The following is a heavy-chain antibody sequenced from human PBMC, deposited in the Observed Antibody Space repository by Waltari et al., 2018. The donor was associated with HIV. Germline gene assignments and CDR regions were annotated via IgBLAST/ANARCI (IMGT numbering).Heavy chain of an antibody. CDR3: ARGPIASRPSYFDY. D-gene: IGHD6-6*01. Sequence: EIHLVESGGGLIQPGGSLRLSCAASGPPASTNPMSLVRLAPGKGLEWVSVSYSGSNKYYADSVKGRFTISRDNSNNTLYLQMNSLRAEDTAVYYCARGPIASRPSYFDYWGQGTLVTVSS. V-gene: IGHV3-53*01. CDR1: GPPASTNP. CDR2: SYSGSNK. J-gene: IGHJ4*02.